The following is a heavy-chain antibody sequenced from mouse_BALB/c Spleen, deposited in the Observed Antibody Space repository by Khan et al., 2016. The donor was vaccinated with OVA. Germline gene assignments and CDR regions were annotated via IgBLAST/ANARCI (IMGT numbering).Heavy chain of an antibody. V-gene: IGHV3-1*02. CDR1: GYSITSGYS. Sequence: EVQLQESGPDLVKPSQSLSLTCTVTGYSITSGYSWHWIRQFPGNKLEWMGYIYHSGSINYNPSLKGRFSITRDTSKNLFFLQLNSVTTEDTATYYCARDGNYMDYWGQGTSVTVSS. CDR3: ARDGNYMDY. CDR2: IYHSGSI. J-gene: IGHJ4*01. D-gene: IGHD2-1*01.